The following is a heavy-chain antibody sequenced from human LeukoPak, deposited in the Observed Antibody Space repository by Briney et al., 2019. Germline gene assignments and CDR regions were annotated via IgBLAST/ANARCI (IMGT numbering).Heavy chain of an antibody. CDR2: IYYSGST. Sequence: SETLSLTCTVSGGSISSGDYYWSWIRQPPGKGLEWIGYIYYSGSTYYNPSLKSRVTISVDTSKNQFSLKLSSVTAADTAVYYCARVGISQWLENFDYWGQGTLVTVSS. CDR1: GGSISSGDYY. D-gene: IGHD6-19*01. CDR3: ARVGISQWLENFDY. V-gene: IGHV4-30-4*08. J-gene: IGHJ4*02.